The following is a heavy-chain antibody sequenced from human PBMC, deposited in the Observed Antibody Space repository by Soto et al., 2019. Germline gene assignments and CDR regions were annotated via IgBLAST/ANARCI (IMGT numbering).Heavy chain of an antibody. CDR1: GYSFTSYW. CDR3: ARRVNLCTNGVCYTWWFDP. D-gene: IGHD2-8*01. CDR2: MDPSDSYT. V-gene: IGHV5-10-1*01. J-gene: IGHJ5*02. Sequence: PGESLKISCNGSGYSFTSYWISWVRQMPGNGLEWMGRMDPSDSYTNYSPSFQGHVTTSADKSISTAYLQWSSLKASDTAVYYCARRVNLCTNGVCYTWWFDPWGQGTLVTVSS.